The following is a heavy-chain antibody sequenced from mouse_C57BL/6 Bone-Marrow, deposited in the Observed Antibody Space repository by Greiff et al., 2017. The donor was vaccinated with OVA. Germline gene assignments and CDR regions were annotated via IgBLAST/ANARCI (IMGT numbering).Heavy chain of an antibody. CDR1: GYTFTSYW. CDR2: IYPGSGST. J-gene: IGHJ1*03. D-gene: IGHD1-1*01. V-gene: IGHV1-55*01. CDR3: ARGGNYGSSCWYFDV. Sequence: QVQLQQPGAELVKPGASVKMSCKASGYTFTSYWITWVKQRPGQGLEWIGDIYPGSGSTNYNEKFKSKATLTVDTSSSTAYMQLSSLTSEDYAVYYCARGGNYGSSCWYFDVWGTGTTVTVSS.